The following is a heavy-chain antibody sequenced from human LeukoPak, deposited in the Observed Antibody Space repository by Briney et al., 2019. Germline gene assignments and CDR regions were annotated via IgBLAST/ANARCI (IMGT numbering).Heavy chain of an antibody. CDR1: GFTFTTYA. CDR3: ARDDGLTFDY. J-gene: IGHJ4*02. CDR2: INSDGSST. V-gene: IGHV3-74*01. Sequence: GGSLRLSCAASGFTFTTYAMSWVRQAPGEGLVWVSRINSDGSSTNYADSVKGRFTISRDNAKSTLYLQMNSLRAEDTAVYYCARDDGLTFDYWGQGTLVTVSS. D-gene: IGHD3/OR15-3a*01.